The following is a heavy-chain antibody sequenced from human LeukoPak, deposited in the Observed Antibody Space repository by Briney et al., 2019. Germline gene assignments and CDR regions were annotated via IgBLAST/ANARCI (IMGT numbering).Heavy chain of an antibody. D-gene: IGHD3-16*01. CDR2: IYSGGST. V-gene: IGHV3-66*01. J-gene: IGHJ4*02. Sequence: QTGGSLRLSCAASGFTVSNNYMTWVRQAPGKGLQWVSTIYSGGSTYYADSVKGRFTVSRDNSKNTLFLRMNSLRVEDTAVYYCQGGGEVAGFDFWGQGTLVTVSS. CDR1: GFTVSNNY. CDR3: QGGGEVAGFDF.